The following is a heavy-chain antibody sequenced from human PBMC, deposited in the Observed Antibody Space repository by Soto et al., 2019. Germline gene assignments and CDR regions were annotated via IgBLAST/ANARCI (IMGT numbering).Heavy chain of an antibody. V-gene: IGHV4-31*03. CDR1: GGSISSGGYY. J-gene: IGHJ5*02. D-gene: IGHD6-13*01. CDR3: ARAAHYSSPFRWFDP. Sequence: QVQLQESGPGLVKPSQTLSLTCTVSGGSISSGGYYWSWIRQHPGKGLEWIGYIYYSGSNYYNPYLNSGVTRAVDTSKNQFSLKLSSVTAADTDVYYCARAAHYSSPFRWFDPWGQGTLVTVSS. CDR2: IYYSGSN.